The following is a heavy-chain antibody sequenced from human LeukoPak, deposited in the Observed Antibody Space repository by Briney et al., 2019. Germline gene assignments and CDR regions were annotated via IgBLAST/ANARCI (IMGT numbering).Heavy chain of an antibody. CDR1: GFTFTNAW. V-gene: IGHV3-15*01. CDR3: ARSVHSSSYDAFDI. CDR2: IKSTIDGGTT. J-gene: IGHJ3*02. Sequence: GGSLRLSCAASGFTFTNAWMSWVRQAPGKGLEWVGRIKSTIDGGTTDYAAPVKGRFTISRDNAKNSLYLQMNSLRAEDTAVYYCARSVHSSSYDAFDIWGQGTMVTVSS. D-gene: IGHD6-6*01.